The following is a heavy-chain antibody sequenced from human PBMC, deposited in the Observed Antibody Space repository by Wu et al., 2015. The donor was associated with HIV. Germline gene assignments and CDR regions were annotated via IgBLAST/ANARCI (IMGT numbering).Heavy chain of an antibody. D-gene: IGHD3-10*01. J-gene: IGHJ3*02. CDR3: TTLRGGYYSGSDIPAAFDI. Sequence: QVQLVQSGAEVKKPGASVKVSCKASGYTFAGYYMHWVRQAPGKGLEWMGGFDPKDGEIIYAQNFQGRLTMTEDTSTDTAYVELRSLRFEDTAVYYCTTLRGGYYSGSDIPAAFDIWGQGTMVTVSS. CDR2: FDPKDGEI. CDR1: GYTFAGYY. V-gene: IGHV1-24*01.